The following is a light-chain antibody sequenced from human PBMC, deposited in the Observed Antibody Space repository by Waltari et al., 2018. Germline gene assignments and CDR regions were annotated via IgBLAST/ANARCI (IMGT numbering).Light chain of an antibody. J-gene: IGLJ2*01. CDR2: EVS. CDR3: CSYAGSSTVV. V-gene: IGLV2-23*02. CDR1: SSDVGRSHL. Sequence: QSALTQPASVSGSPGQSIPISCTGPSSDVGRSHLVSWYQAHPGKAPKLMIYEVSKRPSGVSNRFSGSKSGNTASLTISGLQAEDEADYYCCSYAGSSTVVFGGGTKLTVL.